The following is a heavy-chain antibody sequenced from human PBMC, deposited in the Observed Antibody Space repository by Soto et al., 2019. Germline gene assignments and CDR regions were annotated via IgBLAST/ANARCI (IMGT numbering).Heavy chain of an antibody. D-gene: IGHD3-16*01. CDR3: ARHPSFPYTVDLDN. Sequence: EVELVQSGAEVKKSGESLKISCKTSGYSFSHFWIGWVRQMPGKGLEWMGIIYPGDSDTRYSPSFQGQVTISADKSITTAYLQWNSLKASDTATYYCARHPSFPYTVDLDNWGQGTLVTVSS. V-gene: IGHV5-51*01. CDR2: IYPGDSDT. CDR1: GYSFSHFW. J-gene: IGHJ4*02.